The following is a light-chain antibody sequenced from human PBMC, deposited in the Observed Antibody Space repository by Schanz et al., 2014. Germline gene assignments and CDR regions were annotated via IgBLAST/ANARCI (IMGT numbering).Light chain of an antibody. Sequence: EIVLTQSPATLSLSPGEGATLSCRASQSVNNYLAWYQQKPGQAPRLLIYDASKRATDIPAGFSGSGSGTDFTLTISRLEPEDFAVYYCQQYGSSPQTFGQGTKVEIK. CDR1: QSVNNY. V-gene: IGKV3-20*01. CDR2: DAS. J-gene: IGKJ1*01. CDR3: QQYGSSPQT.